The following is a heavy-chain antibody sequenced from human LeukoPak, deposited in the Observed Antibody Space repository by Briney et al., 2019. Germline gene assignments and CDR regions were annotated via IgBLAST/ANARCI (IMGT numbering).Heavy chain of an antibody. J-gene: IGHJ4*02. V-gene: IGHV4-34*01. D-gene: IGHD2-15*01. CDR3: ARYLRRGPSLYYFDY. Sequence: PSETLSLTCAVYGGSFSGYYWSWIRQPRGKGLEWIGEINHSGSTNYNPSLKSRVTISVDTSKNQFSLKLSSVTAADTAVYYCARYLRRGPSLYYFDYWGQGTLVTVSS. CDR1: GGSFSGYY. CDR2: INHSGST.